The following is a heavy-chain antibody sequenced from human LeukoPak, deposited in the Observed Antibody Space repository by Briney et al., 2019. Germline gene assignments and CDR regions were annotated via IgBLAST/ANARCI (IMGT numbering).Heavy chain of an antibody. J-gene: IGHJ3*02. Sequence: PSETLSLTCTVSGGSISSGDYYWSWIRQPPGKGLEWIGYIYYSGSTCYNPSLKSRVTISVDTSKNQFSLKLSSVTAADTAVYYCARGGSGLGGAFDIWGQGTMVTVSS. D-gene: IGHD3-10*01. CDR2: IYYSGST. CDR1: GGSISSGDYY. CDR3: ARGGSGLGGAFDI. V-gene: IGHV4-30-4*08.